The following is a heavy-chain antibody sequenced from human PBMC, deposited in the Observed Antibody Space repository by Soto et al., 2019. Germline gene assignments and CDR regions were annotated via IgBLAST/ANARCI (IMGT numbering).Heavy chain of an antibody. J-gene: IGHJ2*01. CDR1: RGSITTDYW. Sequence: QVELQESGQGLVKPSGTLSLTCGVSRGSITTDYWWSWVRQSPEKGLEWIGEVHRNGIANYNPSLKSRVTITIDTSNDDFSLKMNSMTAADTAVYYCARETRPVWFRGGYFDLWGRGTLVFVSS. D-gene: IGHD3-10*01. V-gene: IGHV4-4*02. CDR2: VHRNGIA. CDR3: ARETRPVWFRGGYFDL.